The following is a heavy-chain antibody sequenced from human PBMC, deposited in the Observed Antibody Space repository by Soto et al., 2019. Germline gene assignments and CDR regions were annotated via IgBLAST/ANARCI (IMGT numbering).Heavy chain of an antibody. CDR1: GGTFSSYT. V-gene: IGHV1-69*02. J-gene: IGHJ4*02. Sequence: GASVKVSCKASGGTFSSYTISWVRQAPGQGLEWMGRIIPILGIANYAQKFQGRVTITADKSTSTAYMELSSLRSEDTAVYYCARYADRDYYGSGSYYNVDYFDYWGQGTLVTVSS. CDR2: IIPILGIA. D-gene: IGHD3-10*01. CDR3: ARYADRDYYGSGSYYNVDYFDY.